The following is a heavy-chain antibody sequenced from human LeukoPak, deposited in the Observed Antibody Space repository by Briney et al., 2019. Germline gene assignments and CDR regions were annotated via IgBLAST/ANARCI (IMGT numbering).Heavy chain of an antibody. CDR1: GFTFSSYS. J-gene: IGHJ6*02. CDR2: ISSSSSSYI. D-gene: IGHD3-3*01. V-gene: IGHV3-21*01. CDR3: ARARHYDFWSGDDYYYGMDV. Sequence: GGSLRLSCAASGFTFSSYSMNWVRQAPGKGLEWVSSISSSSSSYIYYADSVKGRFTISRDNAKNSLYLQMNSLRAEDTAVYYCARARHYDFWSGDDYYYGMDVWGQGTTVTVSS.